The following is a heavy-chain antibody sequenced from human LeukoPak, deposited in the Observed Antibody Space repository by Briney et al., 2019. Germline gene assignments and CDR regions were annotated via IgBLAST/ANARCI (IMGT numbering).Heavy chain of an antibody. V-gene: IGHV3-48*04. D-gene: IGHD3-10*01. J-gene: IGHJ4*02. CDR2: ISSSSSTI. CDR3: ARPLSTGGGSGSYHAGY. Sequence: GGSLRLSCAASGFTFSSYAMSWVRQAPGKGLEWVSYISSSSSTIYYADSVKGRFTISRDNAKNSLYLQMNSLRAEDTAVYYCARPLSTGGGSGSYHAGYWGQGTLVTVSS. CDR1: GFTFSSYA.